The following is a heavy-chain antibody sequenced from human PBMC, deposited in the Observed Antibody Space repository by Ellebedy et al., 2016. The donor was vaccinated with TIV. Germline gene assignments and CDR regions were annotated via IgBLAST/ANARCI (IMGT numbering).Heavy chain of an antibody. CDR3: ARDRGAFLEWLRLDYYYGLDV. Sequence: MPGGSLRLSCTISGGSISSTSYYWGWIRQAPGKGLEWIASIYMSGSTHYNPSLKSRLTISIDTSRNQFSLRLSSVTAADTATYYCARDRGAFLEWLRLDYYYGLDVWGPGTTVTVSS. V-gene: IGHV4-39*07. CDR1: GGSISSTSYY. CDR2: IYMSGST. D-gene: IGHD3-3*01. J-gene: IGHJ6*02.